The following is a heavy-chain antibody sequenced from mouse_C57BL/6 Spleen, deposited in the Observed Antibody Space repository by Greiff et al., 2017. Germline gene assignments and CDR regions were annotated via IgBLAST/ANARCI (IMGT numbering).Heavy chain of an antibody. V-gene: IGHV14-2*01. Sequence: VQLKQSGAELVKPGASVKLSCTASGFNIKDYYMHWVKQRPEQGLEWIGRIDPEDGETKYAPKFQGKATITADTSSNTAYLQLSSLTSEDAAVYYCARESESYYGSSDDGYCDVWGTGSTVTVSS. CDR1: GFNIKDYY. J-gene: IGHJ1*03. D-gene: IGHD1-1*01. CDR2: IDPEDGET. CDR3: ARESESYYGSSDDGYCDV.